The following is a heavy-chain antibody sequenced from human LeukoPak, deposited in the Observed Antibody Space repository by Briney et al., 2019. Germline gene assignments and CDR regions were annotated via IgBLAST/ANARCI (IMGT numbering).Heavy chain of an antibody. D-gene: IGHD2-2*01. Sequence: GGSLRLSCAASGFTFSDYYMSWIRQAPGKGLEWVSYISSSGSTIYYADSVKGRFTISRDNAKNSLYLQMNSLRAEDTAVYYCAREEAARAAMKAFDIWGQGTMVTVSS. CDR3: AREEAARAAMKAFDI. J-gene: IGHJ3*02. V-gene: IGHV3-11*01. CDR1: GFTFSDYY. CDR2: ISSSGSTI.